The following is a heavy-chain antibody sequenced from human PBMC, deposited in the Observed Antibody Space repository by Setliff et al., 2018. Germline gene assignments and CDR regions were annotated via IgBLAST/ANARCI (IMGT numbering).Heavy chain of an antibody. CDR1: GFTFSSHW. CDR2: INSDGSSI. CDR3: ARDPGNGHYMDV. V-gene: IGHV3-74*01. Sequence: PGGSLRLSCAGSGFTFSSHWMYWVRQAPGKGLVWVSRINSDGSSITYADSVKGRFTISRDNAKNSVYLQMNSLRADDTAVYYCARDPGNGHYMDVWGKGATVTV. J-gene: IGHJ6*03.